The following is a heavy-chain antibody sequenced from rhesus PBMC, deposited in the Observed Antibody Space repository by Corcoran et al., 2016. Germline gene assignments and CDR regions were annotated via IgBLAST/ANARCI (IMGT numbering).Heavy chain of an antibody. Sequence: QVQLQESGPAVVKPSETLSLTCAVSGASISSSNWWSWIRQYPGKGLEWIGGIYGSGGTPEYNPSLKSRVTISKDTSKNQFSLKLSSVTAADTAVYYCASRGVAAAGLGYFDYWGQGVLVTVSS. V-gene: IGHV4-93*01. CDR3: ASRGVAAAGLGYFDY. J-gene: IGHJ4*01. D-gene: IGHD6S26*01. CDR2: IYGSGGTP. CDR1: GASISSSNW.